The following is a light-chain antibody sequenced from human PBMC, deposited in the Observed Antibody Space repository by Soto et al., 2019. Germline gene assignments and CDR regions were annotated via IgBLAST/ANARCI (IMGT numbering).Light chain of an antibody. J-gene: IGKJ2*01. CDR2: SAT. CDR3: QQYDTAAYT. Sequence: SVLAQSPGPRSLSPGERATLSCRTSQSLSSSYLAWYQQQPRQAPRLIIYSATSRATGTPDIFSGSGSGTDTTLTSSRLQPEDFAVYYCQQYDTAAYTFGQGTRLEIK. CDR1: QSLSSSY. V-gene: IGKV3-20*01.